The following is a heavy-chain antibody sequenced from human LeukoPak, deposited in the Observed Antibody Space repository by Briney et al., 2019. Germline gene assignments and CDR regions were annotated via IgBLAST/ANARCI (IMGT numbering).Heavy chain of an antibody. CDR2: ISGGTT. V-gene: IGHV3-49*03. D-gene: IGHD6-19*01. J-gene: IGHJ4*02. CDR1: GFTFGDYL. CDR3: SRGSGWLSVC. Sequence: QPGGSLRLSCTASGFTFGDYLMSWFRQAPGKGLEWIGFISGGTTEYAASVKGRFTISRDDSTSIAYLQMNSLTTEDTAVYYCSRGSGWLSVCWGQGTLVTVSS.